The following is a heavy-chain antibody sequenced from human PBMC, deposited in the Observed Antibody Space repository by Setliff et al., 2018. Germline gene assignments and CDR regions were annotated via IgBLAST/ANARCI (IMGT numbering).Heavy chain of an antibody. D-gene: IGHD2-8*02. CDR3: ARDFRTRVQGYFDF. J-gene: IGHJ4*02. Sequence: LKISCEVSGYNFASYWIAWVRQRPGKGPEWMGIIYPGDSDTTYNPSFEGHVTISADKSTNTAYLQWGSLKPSDTAFYYCARDFRTRVQGYFDFWGQGTLVTVSS. V-gene: IGHV5-51*01. CDR2: IYPGDSDT. CDR1: GYNFASYW.